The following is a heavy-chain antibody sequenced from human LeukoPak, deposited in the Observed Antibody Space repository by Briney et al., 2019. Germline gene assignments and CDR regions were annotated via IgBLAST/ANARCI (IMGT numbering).Heavy chain of an antibody. CDR1: GGSFSGYY. V-gene: IGHV4-34*01. Sequence: SETLSLTCAVYGGSFSGYYWSWIRQPPGKGLEWIGEINRSGSTNYNPSLKSRVTISVDTSKNQFSLKLSSVTAADTAVYYCARQADDYYDSSGYYGSWFYWGQGTLVTVSS. D-gene: IGHD3-22*01. CDR2: INRSGST. CDR3: ARQADDYYDSSGYYGSWFY. J-gene: IGHJ4*02.